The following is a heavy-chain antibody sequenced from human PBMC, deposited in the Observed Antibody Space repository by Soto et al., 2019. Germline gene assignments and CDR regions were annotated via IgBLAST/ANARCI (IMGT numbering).Heavy chain of an antibody. J-gene: IGHJ4*02. Sequence: GGSLRLSCAASGFTVSSNYMSWVRQAPGKGLEWVSVIGTAGDTYYPGSVKGRFTISRENAKNSLYLQMNSLRAGDTAVYYCARAIDYDILTGYPAPPDYWGQGTLVTVSS. CDR2: IGTAGDT. D-gene: IGHD3-9*01. V-gene: IGHV3-13*01. CDR3: ARAIDYDILTGYPAPPDY. CDR1: GFTVSSNY.